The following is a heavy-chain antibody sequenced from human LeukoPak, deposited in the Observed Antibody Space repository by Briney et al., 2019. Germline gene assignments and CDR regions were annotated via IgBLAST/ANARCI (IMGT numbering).Heavy chain of an antibody. J-gene: IGHJ4*02. V-gene: IGHV4-38-2*02. CDR2: VYQSGTT. CDR3: ARENYYGSGSYHSILDY. D-gene: IGHD3-10*01. Sequence: SSETLSLTCAVSGYSISSGYYWGWIRQPPGRGLEWIGSVYQSGTTYYNPSLKSRVTISLDTFKNQFSLRLSTVTAADTAVYFCARENYYGSGSYHSILDYWGPGTLVTVSS. CDR1: GYSISSGYY.